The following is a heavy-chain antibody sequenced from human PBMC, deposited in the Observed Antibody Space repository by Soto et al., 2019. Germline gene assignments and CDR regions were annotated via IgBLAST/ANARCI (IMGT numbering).Heavy chain of an antibody. CDR1: GGSISSGGYY. CDR2: IYYSGST. V-gene: IGHV4-31*03. J-gene: IGHJ5*02. D-gene: IGHD6-13*01. CDR3: ARGTTAAGTGWFDP. Sequence: QVQLQESGPGLVKPSQTLSLTCTVSGGSISSGGYYWSWIRQHPGKGLEWIGYIYYSGSTYYNPSLKSRVTISVDTSKNQFSLKPSSVTAADTAVYYCARGTTAAGTGWFDPWGQGTLVTVSS.